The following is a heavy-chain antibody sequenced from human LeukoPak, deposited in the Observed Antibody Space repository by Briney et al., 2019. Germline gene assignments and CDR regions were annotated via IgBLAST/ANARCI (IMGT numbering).Heavy chain of an antibody. CDR2: ISSSGDYK. J-gene: IGHJ4*02. Sequence: GGSLRLSCAGSGFTFKTYSLNWVRQAPGKGLEWVSSISSSGDYKYYADSLKGRFTISRDNAKNSLYLQMNSLRAEDTAVYYCGSATITRPFDYWGQGTLVTVSS. D-gene: IGHD5-24*01. CDR1: GFTFKTYS. V-gene: IGHV3-21*01. CDR3: GSATITRPFDY.